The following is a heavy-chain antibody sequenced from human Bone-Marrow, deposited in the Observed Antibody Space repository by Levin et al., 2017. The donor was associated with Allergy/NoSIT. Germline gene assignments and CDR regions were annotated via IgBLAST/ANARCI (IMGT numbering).Heavy chain of an antibody. CDR2: FDPEDGET. Sequence: GESLKISCKLSGFSLNELSIHWVRQTSGKGLEWMGGFDPEDGETILAQKFQGRVTLTEDTYIETAYMELTTLTFEDTAMYYCVTGPLYYDLDYWGQGTLVTVSS. CDR1: GFSLNELS. V-gene: IGHV1-24*01. D-gene: IGHD3-16*01. CDR3: VTGPLYYDLDY. J-gene: IGHJ4*02.